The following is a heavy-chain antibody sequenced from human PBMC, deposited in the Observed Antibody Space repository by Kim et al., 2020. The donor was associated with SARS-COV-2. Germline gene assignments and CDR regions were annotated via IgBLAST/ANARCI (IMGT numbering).Heavy chain of an antibody. CDR3: ARDLKTYCTNGVCNVAY. J-gene: IGHJ4*02. D-gene: IGHD2-8*01. CDR2: ISAYNGNT. Sequence: ASVKVSCKASGYTFTSYGISWVRQAPGQGLEWMGWISAYNGNTNYAQKLQGRVTMTTDTSTRTAYMELRSLRSDDTAVYYCARDLKTYCTNGVCNVAYWGQGTLVTVSS. V-gene: IGHV1-18*01. CDR1: GYTFTSYG.